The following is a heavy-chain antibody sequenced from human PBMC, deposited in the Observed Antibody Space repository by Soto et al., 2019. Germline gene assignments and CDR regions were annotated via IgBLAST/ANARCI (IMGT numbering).Heavy chain of an antibody. V-gene: IGHV4-38-2*01. CDR2: IYHSGST. CDR1: GYSISSGCY. CDR3: AGGSSWSGPYYYYGMDV. J-gene: IGHJ6*02. D-gene: IGHD6-13*01. Sequence: SETLSLTCSVSGYSISSGCYLVWIRQPPGKGLEWIGSIYHSGSTYYNLSLKSRVTISVDTSKNQFSLKLSSVTAADTAVYYCAGGSSWSGPYYYYGMDVWGQGTTVTVSS.